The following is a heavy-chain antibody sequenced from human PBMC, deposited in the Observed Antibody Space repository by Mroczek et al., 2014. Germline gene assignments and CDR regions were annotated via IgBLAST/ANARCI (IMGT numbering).Heavy chain of an antibody. Sequence: QVQLQQWGPGLVKPSQTLSLTCTVSGGSISSGGYYWSWIRQHPGKGLEWIGYIYYSGSTYYNPSLKSRVTISVDTSKNQFSLKLSSVTAADTAVYYCARGVYSGSYYDAFDIWGQGTMVTVSS. CDR2: IYYSGST. V-gene: IGHV4-31*03. J-gene: IGHJ3*02. CDR3: ARGVYSGSYYDAFDI. CDR1: GGSISSGGYY. D-gene: IGHD1-26*01.